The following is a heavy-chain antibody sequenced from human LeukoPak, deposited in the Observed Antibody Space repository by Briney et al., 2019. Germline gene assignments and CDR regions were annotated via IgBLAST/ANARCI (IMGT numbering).Heavy chain of an antibody. CDR2: IYYSGST. D-gene: IGHD1-26*01. V-gene: IGHV4-30-4*08. CDR3: GRGAASGTYPVDY. CDR1: GGSISSGDHY. J-gene: IGHJ4*01. Sequence: SETLSLTCTVSGGSISSGDHYWSWIRQPPGKGLEWIGYIYYSGSTYYNASLKSRITVSLDTAKNQFSLKLSSVTAADTAVYYCGRGAASGTYPVDYWXXXTLVTVSS.